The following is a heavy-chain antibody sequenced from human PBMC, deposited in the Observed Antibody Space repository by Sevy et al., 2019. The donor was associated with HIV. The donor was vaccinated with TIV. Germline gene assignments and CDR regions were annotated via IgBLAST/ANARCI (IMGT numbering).Heavy chain of an antibody. CDR1: GFTFSSYA. Sequence: GGSLRLSCSASGFTFSSYAMHWVRQAPGKGLEYVSAISSNGGSTYYANSVKGRFTISRDNSNNTLNLQMSSLRAEDTAVYYCVKDLTYYDSSGYSLHNYWGQGTLVTVSS. D-gene: IGHD3-22*01. V-gene: IGHV3-64D*06. CDR3: VKDLTYYDSSGYSLHNY. CDR2: ISSNGGST. J-gene: IGHJ4*02.